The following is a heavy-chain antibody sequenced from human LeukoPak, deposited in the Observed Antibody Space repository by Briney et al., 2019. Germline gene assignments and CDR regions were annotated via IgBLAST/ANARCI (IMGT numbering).Heavy chain of an antibody. CDR3: ARAGAVLRYFDWSYY. CDR2: INHSGST. V-gene: IGHV4-34*01. D-gene: IGHD3-9*01. CDR1: GGSFSGYY. Sequence: SETLSLTCAVYGGSFSGYYWSWIRQPPGKGLEWIGEINHSGSTNYNPSLKSRVTISVDTSKNQFSLKLSSATAADTAVYYCARAGAVLRYFDWSYYWGQGTLVTVSS. J-gene: IGHJ4*02.